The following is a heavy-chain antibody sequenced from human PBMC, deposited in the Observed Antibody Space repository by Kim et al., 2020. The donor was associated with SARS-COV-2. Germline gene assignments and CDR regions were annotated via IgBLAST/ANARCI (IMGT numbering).Heavy chain of an antibody. CDR3: AKGGSIS. Sequence: DRSDKYYVDSVRGRFTISRDNAKNSLYLQMNSLRAEDTAVYYCAKGGSISWGQGTLVTVSS. V-gene: IGHV3-7*03. D-gene: IGHD2-15*01. J-gene: IGHJ4*02. CDR2: DRSDK.